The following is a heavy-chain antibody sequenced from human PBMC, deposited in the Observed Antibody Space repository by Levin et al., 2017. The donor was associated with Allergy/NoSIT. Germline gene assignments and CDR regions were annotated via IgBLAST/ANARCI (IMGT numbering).Heavy chain of an antibody. J-gene: IGHJ4*02. D-gene: IGHD3-16*01. CDR1: GFSLSTIGMC. CDR2: IDWDDDK. CDR3: ARIYYDRREKGGPFDY. Sequence: RMSGPTLVKPTQTLTLTCTFSGFSLSTIGMCVSWIRQPPGKALEWLARIDWDDDKYYSTSLKTRLTISKDTSKNQVVLTMTNMDPADTATYHCARIYYDRREKGGPFDYWGQGTLVTVSS. V-gene: IGHV2-70*11.